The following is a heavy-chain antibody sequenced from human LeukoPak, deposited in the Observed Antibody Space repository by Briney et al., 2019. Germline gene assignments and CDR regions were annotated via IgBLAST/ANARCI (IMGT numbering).Heavy chain of an antibody. CDR1: GGSIDSTNW. D-gene: IGHD3-16*02. CDR3: ARSHDHLWGNYPDY. Sequence: SETLSLTCDVSGGSIDSTNWWNWVRQPPGKGLEWIGEIHHDGRINYNPSLKSRVTLSVDESKNQFSLRLNSVTAADTAMYYCARSHDHLWGNYPDYWGQGTLVTVSS. J-gene: IGHJ4*02. CDR2: IHHDGRI. V-gene: IGHV4/OR15-8*01.